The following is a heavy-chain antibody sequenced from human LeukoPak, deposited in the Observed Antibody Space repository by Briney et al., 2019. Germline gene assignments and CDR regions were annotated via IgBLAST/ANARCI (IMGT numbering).Heavy chain of an antibody. J-gene: IGHJ3*02. Sequence: LENPFPTPPVSGGSFSGGFWSWVRPPPRKRAEWIGEINHSGSTNYNPSLKSRVTISVDTSKNQFSLKLSSVTAADTAVYYCASSSGRGAFDIWGQGTMVTVSS. V-gene: IGHV4-34*01. CDR2: INHSGST. D-gene: IGHD6-19*01. CDR1: GGSFSGGF. CDR3: ASSSGRGAFDI.